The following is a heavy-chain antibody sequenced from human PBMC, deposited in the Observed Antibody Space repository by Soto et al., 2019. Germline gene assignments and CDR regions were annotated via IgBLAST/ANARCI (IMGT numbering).Heavy chain of an antibody. V-gene: IGHV2-5*02. CDR1: GFSLTTSGVG. D-gene: IGHD3-3*01. J-gene: IGHJ4*02. CDR3: AHRVLRAVFGLVTTTAIYFDF. Sequence: QITLNESGPTVVKPTETLTLTCTFSGFSLTTSGVGVGWVRQSPGKAPEWLAFIYWDDDKRYSTSLKSRLTITKDHSKNQVVLTMANVDPADTDTYYCAHRVLRAVFGLVTTTAIYFDFWGQGTPVVVSS. CDR2: IYWDDDK.